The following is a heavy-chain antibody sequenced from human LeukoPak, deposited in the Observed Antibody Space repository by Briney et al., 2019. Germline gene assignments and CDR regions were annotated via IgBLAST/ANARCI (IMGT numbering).Heavy chain of an antibody. CDR2: INAGNGNT. CDR3: ARAPSPTRAFDI. CDR1: GYTFTSYA. V-gene: IGHV1-3*01. D-gene: IGHD5-12*01. Sequence: GASVKVSCKASGYTFTSYAMHWVRQAPGQRLEWMGWINAGNGNTKYSQKFQGRVTITRDTSASTAYMELSSLRSEDTAVYYCARAPSPTRAFDIWGQGTMVTVSS. J-gene: IGHJ3*02.